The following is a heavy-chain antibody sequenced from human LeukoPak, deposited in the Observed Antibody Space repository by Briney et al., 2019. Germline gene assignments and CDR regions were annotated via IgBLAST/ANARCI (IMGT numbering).Heavy chain of an antibody. D-gene: IGHD5-12*01. V-gene: IGHV3-48*01. J-gene: IGHJ6*03. CDR2: ISSSSTI. CDR3: ARDIRIRDIVATILLDYYMDV. Sequence: PGGSLRLSCAASGFTFSSYSMNWVRQAPGKGLEWVSYISSSSTIYYADSVKGRFTISRDNAKNSLYLQMNSLRAEDTAVYYCARDIRIRDIVATILLDYYMDVWGKGTTVTVSS. CDR1: GFTFSSYS.